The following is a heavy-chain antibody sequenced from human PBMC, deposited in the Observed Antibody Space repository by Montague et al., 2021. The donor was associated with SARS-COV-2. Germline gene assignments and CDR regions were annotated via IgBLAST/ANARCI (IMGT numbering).Heavy chain of an antibody. Sequence: SETRSLTCTVSGGSIGTYCWNWIRQSPGKGLEWLGYIYYTGSTKYSPSLKSRVTISMDTSRDQLSLRLKSVTAADTAVYYCARDNYGDWGYYGLDVWGQGTTVIVSS. CDR3: ARDNYGDWGYYGLDV. D-gene: IGHD4-17*01. J-gene: IGHJ6*02. V-gene: IGHV4-59*01. CDR2: IYYTGST. CDR1: GGSIGTYC.